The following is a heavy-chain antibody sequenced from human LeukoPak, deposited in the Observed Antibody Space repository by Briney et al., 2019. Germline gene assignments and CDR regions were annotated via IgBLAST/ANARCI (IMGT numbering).Heavy chain of an antibody. J-gene: IGHJ4*02. CDR1: GYSISSGYY. V-gene: IGHV4-38-2*02. D-gene: IGHD2-15*01. Sequence: SETLSLTCTVSGYSISSGYYWGWIRQPPGKGLEWIGSIYHSGSTYYNPSLKSRVTISVDTSKNQFSLKLSSVTAADTAVYYCARGRGYCSGGSCSRFDYWGQGTLVTVSS. CDR3: ARGRGYCSGGSCSRFDY. CDR2: IYHSGST.